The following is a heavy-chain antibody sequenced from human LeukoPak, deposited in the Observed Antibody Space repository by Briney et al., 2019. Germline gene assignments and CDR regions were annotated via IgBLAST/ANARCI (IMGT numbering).Heavy chain of an antibody. CDR2: IYYSGST. D-gene: IGHD6-19*01. CDR1: GGSIISGGSY. V-gene: IGHV4-31*03. CDR3: ARAPPIIAVAGSAFDI. J-gene: IGHJ3*02. Sequence: SETLSLTCTVSGGSIISGGSYWSWIRQHPGKGLEWIGYIYYSGSTYYNPSLMSRITMSVDTSKNQFPLKMTSVTAADTAVYFCARAPPIIAVAGSAFDIWGQGALVSVSS.